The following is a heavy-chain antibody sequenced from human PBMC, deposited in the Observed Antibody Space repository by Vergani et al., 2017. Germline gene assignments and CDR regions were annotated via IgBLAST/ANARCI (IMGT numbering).Heavy chain of an antibody. D-gene: IGHD6-19*01. J-gene: IGHJ6*02. CDR2: IYHSGST. CDR1: GGSISSSNW. CDR3: ARVGWLAARGNGMDV. Sequence: QVQLQESGPGLVKPSGTLSLTCAVSGGSISSSNWWSWVRQPPGKGLEWIGEIYHSGSTNYNPYLKSRVTISVDKSKNQFSLKLGSVTAADTAVYYCARVGWLAARGNGMDVWGQGTTVTVSS. V-gene: IGHV4-4*02.